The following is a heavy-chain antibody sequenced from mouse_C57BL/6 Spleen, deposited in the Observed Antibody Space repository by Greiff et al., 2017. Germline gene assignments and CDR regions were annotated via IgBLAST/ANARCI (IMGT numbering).Heavy chain of an antibody. CDR1: GYTFTSYT. Sequence: QVQLQQSGAELARPGASVKMSCKASGYTFTSYTMRWVKQRPGQGLEWIGYINPRSGYTKYNQKFKDKATLTADKSSSTAYMQLSSLTSEDSAVYYCARSAGRGSELYFDVWGTGTTVTVSS. CDR3: ARSAGRGSELYFDV. D-gene: IGHD1-1*01. CDR2: INPRSGYT. J-gene: IGHJ1*03. V-gene: IGHV1-4*01.